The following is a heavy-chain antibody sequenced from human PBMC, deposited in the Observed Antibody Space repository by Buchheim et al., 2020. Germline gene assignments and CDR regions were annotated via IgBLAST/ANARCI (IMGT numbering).Heavy chain of an antibody. CDR1: GFTFSSYA. D-gene: IGHD3-10*01. J-gene: IGHJ4*02. CDR2: IIGRGGST. V-gene: IGHV3-23*01. Sequence: EVQLLESGGGLVQPGGSLRLSCAASGFTFSSYAMSWVRQAPGKGLEWVSAIIGRGGSTYYADSVKGRFTISRDNSKNTLYLQMNSLRAEDTAVYYCATQLDNYYGSVSYLDYWGQGTL. CDR3: ATQLDNYYGSVSYLDY.